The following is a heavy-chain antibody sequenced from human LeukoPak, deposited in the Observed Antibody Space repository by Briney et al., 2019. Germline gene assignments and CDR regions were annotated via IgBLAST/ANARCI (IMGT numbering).Heavy chain of an antibody. D-gene: IGHD2-8*01. V-gene: IGHV3-7*01. CDR2: IKGDGSEK. Sequence: SGGSQRLSCAASGFPFNSHWMSWVRQAPGKGLEWVANIKGDGSEKTYVDSVKGRFTISRDNAKNSVYLQMNSLRVEDTAVYYCAAAPNSKYFDYWGQGNLVTVS. CDR1: GFPFNSHW. J-gene: IGHJ4*02. CDR3: AAAPNSKYFDY.